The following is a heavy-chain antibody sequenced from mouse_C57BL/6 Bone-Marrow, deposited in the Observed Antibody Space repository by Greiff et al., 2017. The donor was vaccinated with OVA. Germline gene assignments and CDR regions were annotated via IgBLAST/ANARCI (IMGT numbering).Heavy chain of an antibody. CDR3: ARKRETGTGGYYFDY. D-gene: IGHD4-1*01. J-gene: IGHJ2*01. V-gene: IGHV1-19*01. Sequence: EVQLQQSGPVLVKPGASVKMSCKASGYTFTDSYMNWVKQSHGKSLEWIGVINPYNGGTSYNQKFKGKATLTVDKSSSTAYMELNSLTSADSAVYYCARKRETGTGGYYFDYWGQGTTLTVSS. CDR2: INPYNGGT. CDR1: GYTFTDSY.